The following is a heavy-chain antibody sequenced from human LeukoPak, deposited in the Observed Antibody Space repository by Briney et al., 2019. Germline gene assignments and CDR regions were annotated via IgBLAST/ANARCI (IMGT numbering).Heavy chain of an antibody. CDR1: GGSLSSYY. V-gene: IGHV4-59*01. CDR2: IYYSGST. J-gene: IGHJ4*02. CDR3: ARASEGIGYFDT. Sequence: SETLSLTCTVSGGSLSSYYWSWIRQPPGKGLEWIGYIYYSGSTNYNPSLKSRVTISVDTSKNQFSLKLSSVTAADTAVYYCARASEGIGYFDTWGRGSLVTVSS. D-gene: IGHD3-16*01.